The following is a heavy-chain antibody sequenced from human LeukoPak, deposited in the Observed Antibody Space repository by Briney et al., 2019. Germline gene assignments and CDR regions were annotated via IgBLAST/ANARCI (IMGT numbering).Heavy chain of an antibody. CDR3: ARGGGSGRYGLPFDS. CDR2: ISSSGSTI. V-gene: IGHV3-48*03. J-gene: IGHJ4*02. Sequence: GGSLRLSCAASGFTFSSYEMNWVRQAPGKGLEWVSYISSSGSTIYYADSVKGRFTISRDNAKNSVYLQMNSLTDEDTAVYYCARGGGSGRYGLPFDSWGQGTLVTVSS. D-gene: IGHD6-13*01. CDR1: GFTFSSYE.